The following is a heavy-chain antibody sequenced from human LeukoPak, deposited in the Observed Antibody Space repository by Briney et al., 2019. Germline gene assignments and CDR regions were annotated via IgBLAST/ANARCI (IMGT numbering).Heavy chain of an antibody. CDR2: ITAYGDGT. D-gene: IGHD3-22*01. Sequence: GGSLRLSRAASGFTFSSHAMSWVRQAPGRGLESVSSITAYGDGTHYADSVKGRFTISRDNSKNTLYLQMSSLSAEDTAVYFCAYLDSSGYYYGRLRYWGQGTPVTVSS. CDR1: GFTFSSHA. V-gene: IGHV3-23*01. J-gene: IGHJ4*02. CDR3: AYLDSSGYYYGRLRY.